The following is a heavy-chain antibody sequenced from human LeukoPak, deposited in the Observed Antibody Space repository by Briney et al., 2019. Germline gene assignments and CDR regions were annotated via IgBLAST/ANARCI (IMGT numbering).Heavy chain of an antibody. D-gene: IGHD6-13*01. V-gene: IGHV4-38-2*02. CDR2: IYHSGST. Sequence: SETLSLTCSVSGYSISTGYYWGWIRQPPGKGLEWIGTIYHSGSTYYNPSLKSRVTISVDTSKNQFSLKLSSVTAADTAVYYCARGYSSSWYFNWFDPWGQGTLVTVSS. CDR1: GYSISTGYY. CDR3: ARGYSSSWYFNWFDP. J-gene: IGHJ5*02.